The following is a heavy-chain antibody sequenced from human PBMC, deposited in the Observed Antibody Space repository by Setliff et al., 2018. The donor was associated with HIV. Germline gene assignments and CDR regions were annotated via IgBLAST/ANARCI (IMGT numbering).Heavy chain of an antibody. J-gene: IGHJ4*02. CDR1: GGSFSGYY. CDR2: IIHSGGT. CDR3: ARRSGYAEDY. D-gene: IGHD5-12*01. V-gene: IGHV4-34*12. Sequence: KPSETLSLTCAVYGGSFSGYYWNWIRQPPGKGLEWIGEIIHSGGTNYKPSLKSRVTISVDTSKNQFSLKLSSVTAADTAVYYCARRSGYAEDYWGQGTLVTVSS.